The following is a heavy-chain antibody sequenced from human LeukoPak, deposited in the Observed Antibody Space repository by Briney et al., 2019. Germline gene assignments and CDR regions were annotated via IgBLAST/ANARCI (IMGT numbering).Heavy chain of an antibody. CDR1: GFTFSSYA. Sequence: GSLRLSCAASGFTFSSYAMSWVRQAPGKGLEWVSAISGSGGSTYYADSVKGRFTISRDNSKNTLYLQMNSLRAEDTAVYYCAKVPYYYGSGSYSIDYWGQGTLVTVSS. CDR3: AKVPYYYGSGSYSIDY. D-gene: IGHD3-10*01. V-gene: IGHV3-23*01. J-gene: IGHJ4*02. CDR2: ISGSGGST.